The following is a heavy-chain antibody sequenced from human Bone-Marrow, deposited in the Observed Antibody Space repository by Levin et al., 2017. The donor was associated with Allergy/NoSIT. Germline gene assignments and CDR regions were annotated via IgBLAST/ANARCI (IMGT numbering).Heavy chain of an antibody. Sequence: GGSLRLSCAASGFTFSDYGMHWVRQAPGKGLEWVAVISYDGYTKYYAESVKGRFTFSRDNSKNTLYLQMNSLTAEDTAVYYCAKGGDYVWGSSRPEEKYYFDYWGQGTLVTVSS. V-gene: IGHV3-30*18. D-gene: IGHD3-16*02. J-gene: IGHJ4*02. CDR1: GFTFSDYG. CDR2: ISYDGYTK. CDR3: AKGGDYVWGSSRPEEKYYFDY.